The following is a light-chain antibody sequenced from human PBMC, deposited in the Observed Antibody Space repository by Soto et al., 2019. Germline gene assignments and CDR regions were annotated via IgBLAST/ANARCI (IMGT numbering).Light chain of an antibody. V-gene: IGKV3-20*01. CDR1: QSIRSHY. CDR2: GAH. J-gene: IGKJ1*01. CDR3: QQYGSSVT. Sequence: EIVLTKSPGTLSLSPGERATLSCRASQSIRSHYLAWYQQKPGQAPRLLISGAHNRAPGIPDRFSGSESGTDFTLRISRLEPDDFAVYYCQQYGSSVTSCQGTK.